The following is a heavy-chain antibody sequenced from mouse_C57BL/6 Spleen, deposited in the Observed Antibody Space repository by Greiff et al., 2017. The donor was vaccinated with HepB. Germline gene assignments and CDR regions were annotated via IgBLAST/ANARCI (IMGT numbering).Heavy chain of an antibody. CDR2: INPSSGYT. CDR1: GYTFTSYW. V-gene: IGHV1-7*01. J-gene: IGHJ2*01. D-gene: IGHD1-1*01. Sequence: VQVVESGAELAKPGASVKLSCKASGYTFTSYWMHWVKQRPGQGLEWIGYINPSSGYTKYNQKFKDKATLTADKSSSTAYMQLSSLTYEDSAVYYCAREVITTVVAPFDYWGQGTTLTVSS. CDR3: AREVITTVVAPFDY.